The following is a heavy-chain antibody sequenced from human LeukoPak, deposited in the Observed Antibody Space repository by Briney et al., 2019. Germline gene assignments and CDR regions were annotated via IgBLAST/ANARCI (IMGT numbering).Heavy chain of an antibody. CDR1: GGSFSYYY. CDR2: IYHTGTT. CDR3: ASLRPSTIAAHYAMDA. V-gene: IGHV4-59*08. J-gene: IGHJ6*02. Sequence: PSETLSLTCTVSGGSFSYYYWTWIRQPPGQALEWIGYIYHTGTTNYNPSLRSRVTMSVDTSKNQFSLELKSVTAADTAVYYCASLRPSTIAAHYAMDAWGQGTTVNVSS. D-gene: IGHD6-13*01.